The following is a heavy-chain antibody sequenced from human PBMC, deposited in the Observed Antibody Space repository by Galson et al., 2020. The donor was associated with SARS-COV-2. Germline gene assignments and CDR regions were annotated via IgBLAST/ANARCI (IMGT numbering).Heavy chain of an antibody. J-gene: IGHJ4*02. D-gene: IGHD6-13*01. Sequence: GGSLRLSCAASGFTFSSYGMHWVRQAPGKGLEWVAVIWYDGSNKYYADSVKGRFTISRDNSKNTLYLQMNSLRAEDTAVYYCAKDSLGQQPDYWGQGTLVTVSS. CDR3: AKDSLGQQPDY. CDR1: GFTFSSYG. CDR2: IWYDGSNK. V-gene: IGHV3-33*06.